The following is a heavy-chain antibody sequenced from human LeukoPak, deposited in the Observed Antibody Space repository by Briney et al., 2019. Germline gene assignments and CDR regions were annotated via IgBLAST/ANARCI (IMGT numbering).Heavy chain of an antibody. D-gene: IGHD1-20*01. V-gene: IGHV3-21*01. CDR1: GFTFSSYS. Sequence: GGSLRLSCAASGFTFSSYSMNWVRQAPGKGLEWVSSITRSSTSTDYTDSVRGRFTISRDNAKNSLYLQMNSLRAEDTAVYHCARDNWNDAPGGFDPWGQGTLVTVSS. J-gene: IGHJ5*02. CDR2: ITRSSTST. CDR3: ARDNWNDAPGGFDP.